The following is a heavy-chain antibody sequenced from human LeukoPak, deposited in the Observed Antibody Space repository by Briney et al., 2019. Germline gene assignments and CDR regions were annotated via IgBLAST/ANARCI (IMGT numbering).Heavy chain of an antibody. CDR1: GGSISSSY. V-gene: IGHV4-59*08. J-gene: IGHJ4*02. CDR2: IYYSGST. D-gene: IGHD3-10*01. CDR3: ARAIASSGSRLFDY. Sequence: SETLSLTCTVSGGSISSSYWSWIRQPPGKGLEWIGYIYYSGSTNQNPSLKSRVTISVDTSKNQSSLRLTSVTAADTAVYYCARAIASSGSRLFDYWGQGTLVTVSS.